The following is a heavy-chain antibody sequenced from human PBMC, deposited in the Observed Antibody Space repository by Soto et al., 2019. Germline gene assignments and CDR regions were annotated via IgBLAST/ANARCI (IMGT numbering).Heavy chain of an antibody. V-gene: IGHV6-1*01. CDR1: GDSVSSNSAA. CDR3: AREGPRASSGCDY. Sequence: PSQTLSLTCALSGDSVSSNSAAWNWIRQSPSRGLEWLGRTYYRSKWYNDYAISVKSRITFNSDTSKNQFSLQLNSVTPEDTAVYYCAREGPRASSGCDYWGQGTLVTVSS. J-gene: IGHJ4*02. CDR2: TYYRSKWYN. D-gene: IGHD6-19*01.